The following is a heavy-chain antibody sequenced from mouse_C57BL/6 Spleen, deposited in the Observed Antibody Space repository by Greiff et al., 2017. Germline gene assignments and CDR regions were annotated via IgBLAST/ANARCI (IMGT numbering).Heavy chain of an antibody. CDR1: GYSITSGYY. J-gene: IGHJ4*01. V-gene: IGHV3-6*01. D-gene: IGHD2-5*01. CDR2: ISYDGSN. Sequence: EVKLVESGPGLVKPSQSLSLTCSVTGYSITSGYYWNWIRQFPGNKLEWMGYISYDGSNNYNPSLKNRISITRDTSKNQFFLKLNSVTTEDTATYYCARVRDYYSNSYAMDYWGQGTSVTVSS. CDR3: ARVRDYYSNSYAMDY.